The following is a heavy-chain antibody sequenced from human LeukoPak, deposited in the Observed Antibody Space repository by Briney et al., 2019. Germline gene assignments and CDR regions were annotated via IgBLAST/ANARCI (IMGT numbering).Heavy chain of an antibody. CDR2: IYYSGST. D-gene: IGHD3-10*01. J-gene: IGHJ3*02. CDR3: ARDVSEDYYGSGSKGAFDI. Sequence: SETLSLTCTVSGGSISSGDYYWSWIRQPPGKGLEWIGYIYYSGSTYYNPSLKSRVTISVDTSKNQFSLKLSSVTAADTAVYYCARDVSEDYYGSGSKGAFDIWGQGTMVTVSS. V-gene: IGHV4-30-4*01. CDR1: GGSISSGDYY.